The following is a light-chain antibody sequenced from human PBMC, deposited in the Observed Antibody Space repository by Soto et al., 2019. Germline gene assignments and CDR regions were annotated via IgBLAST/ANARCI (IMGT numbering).Light chain of an antibody. CDR3: SSYTSSSTLV. J-gene: IGLJ3*02. V-gene: IGLV2-18*02. CDR1: SSDVDSYNR. CDR2: EVS. Sequence: QSALTQPPSVSGSPGQSVTISCTGTSSDVDSYNRVYWYQQPPGTAPKLMIYEVSNRPSGVPDRFSGSKSGNTASLTISGLQAEDEADYYCSSYTSSSTLVFGGGTKLTVL.